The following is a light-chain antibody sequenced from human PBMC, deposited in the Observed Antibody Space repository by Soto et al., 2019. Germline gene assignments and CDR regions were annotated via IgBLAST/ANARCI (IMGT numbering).Light chain of an antibody. Sequence: EIVMTQSPASLSVSPGDRATLSCRASQSVRSNLAWYQQEPGQAPRLLIFGASTRATGIPGRFSGSGSGTEFALTISSLQSEDFAIYHCQQYNNWPPTFGQGTKVDIK. CDR2: GAS. CDR3: QQYNNWPPT. CDR1: QSVRSN. J-gene: IGKJ1*01. V-gene: IGKV3-15*01.